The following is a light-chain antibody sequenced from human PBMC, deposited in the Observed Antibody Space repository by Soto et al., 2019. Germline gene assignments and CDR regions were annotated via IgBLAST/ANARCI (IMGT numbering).Light chain of an antibody. CDR1: QSVSSSY. J-gene: IGKJ1*01. CDR3: QQYGSSGT. CDR2: GAS. Sequence: EVVMTQSPDALSLSPGERATLSCRASQSVSSSYLAWYKQKPGQAPSLLIYGASNRATGIPDRFSGSGSGTDFTLTIRRLEPEDFAVDYCQQYGSSGTFGQGTKVDIK. V-gene: IGKV3-20*01.